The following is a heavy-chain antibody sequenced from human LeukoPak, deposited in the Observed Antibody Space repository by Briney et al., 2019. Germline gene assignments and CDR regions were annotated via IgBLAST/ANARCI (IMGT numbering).Heavy chain of an antibody. CDR2: ISGSGGST. CDR1: GFTFSSYA. D-gene: IGHD3-22*01. V-gene: IGHV3-23*01. J-gene: IGHJ3*02. Sequence: SGGSLRLSCAASGFTFSSYAMSWVRQAPGKGLEWVSAISGSGGSTYYADSVKGRFTISRDNSKNTLYLQMNSLRAEDTAVYYCAKDDYYDSSGWFPDAFDIWGQGTMVTVSS. CDR3: AKDDYYDSSGWFPDAFDI.